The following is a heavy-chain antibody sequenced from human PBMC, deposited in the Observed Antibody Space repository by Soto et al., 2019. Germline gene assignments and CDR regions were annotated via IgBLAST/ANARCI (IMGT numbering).Heavy chain of an antibody. Sequence: QVQLQESGPGLVKPSETLSLTCTVSGGSISSYYWSWIRQPPGKGLEWLGYIYYTGSTKYNPSLKSRVTISVDTSRNQFSLKLSSVTAADTAVYYCARVAPPVAGMGYFDYWGQGTLVTVSA. J-gene: IGHJ4*02. V-gene: IGHV4-59*01. CDR2: IYYTGST. CDR1: GGSISSYY. D-gene: IGHD6-19*01. CDR3: ARVAPPVAGMGYFDY.